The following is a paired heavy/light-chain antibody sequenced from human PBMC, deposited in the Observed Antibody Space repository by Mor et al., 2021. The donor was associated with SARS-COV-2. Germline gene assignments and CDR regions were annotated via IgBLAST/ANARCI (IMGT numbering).Heavy chain of an antibody. CDR2: ISSSSSYI. J-gene: IGHJ6*02. V-gene: IGHV3-21*02. CDR1: GFIFSSYS. Sequence: VQLVESGGGLVKPGGSLRLSCAASGFIFSSYSMNWVRQAPGKGLEWVSSISSSSSYIYYADSVRGRFTISRDNAKSSLYLQMSSLRAEDTAVYYCAKDYDYGVEASTWGGIIVKEEYYYYGMDVWGQGTTVTVS. CDR3: AKDYDYGVEASTWGGIIVKEEYYYYGMDV. D-gene: IGHD3-16*01.
Light chain of an antibody. V-gene: IGLV2-14*03. J-gene: IGLJ1*01. Sequence: QSALTQPASVSGSPGQSITISCTGASSDVGGYNYVSWYQQQPGKAPKLIIYDVSNRPSGVSNRFSGSKSGNTASLIISGLQAEDESDYYCSSYSSSITRRVFGTGTKVTVL. CDR2: DVS. CDR3: SSYSSSITRRV. CDR1: SSDVGGYNY.